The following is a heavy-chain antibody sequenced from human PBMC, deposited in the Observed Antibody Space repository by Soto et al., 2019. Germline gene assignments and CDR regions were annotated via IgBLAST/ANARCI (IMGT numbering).Heavy chain of an antibody. V-gene: IGHV4-61*01. CDR3: ARGGFGESKYYFAY. J-gene: IGHJ4*01. CDR2: IYYSGST. D-gene: IGHD3-10*01. Sequence: SQTLSLTCTVSGGSVSSGSGYWSWIRQPPGKGLEWIGYIYYSGSTNYNPSLKSRVTISVDTSKNQFSLKLSSVTAADTAVYYCARGGFGESKYYFAYWGHGTLVTVSS. CDR1: GGSVSSGSGY.